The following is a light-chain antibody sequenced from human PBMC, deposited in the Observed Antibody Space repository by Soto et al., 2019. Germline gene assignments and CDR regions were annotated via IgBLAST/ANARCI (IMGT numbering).Light chain of an antibody. J-gene: IGLJ1*01. Sequence: QSVLTQPAFVSGSPGQSITISCTGTSGYVGTYNFVSWYQQHPGKAPKLIIYDVNSRPSGVSNRFSASKSGNTASLTISGLQAEDEADYYCCSYTTTSTYVFGTGTKVTVL. CDR3: CSYTTTSTYV. CDR1: SGYVGTYNF. V-gene: IGLV2-14*03. CDR2: DVN.